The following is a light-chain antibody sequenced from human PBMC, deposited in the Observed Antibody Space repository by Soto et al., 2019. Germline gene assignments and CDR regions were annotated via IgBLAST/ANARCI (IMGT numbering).Light chain of an antibody. J-gene: IGKJ1*01. CDR2: KAS. V-gene: IGKV1-5*03. Sequence: DIQITQSPSTLSGSVGDRVTITCRASQTISSWLAWYQQKPGKAPKLLIYKASTLKSGVPSRFSGSGSGPEFTLTISSLQPDDFATYYCQHYNSYSEAFGQGTKV. CDR3: QHYNSYSEA. CDR1: QTISSW.